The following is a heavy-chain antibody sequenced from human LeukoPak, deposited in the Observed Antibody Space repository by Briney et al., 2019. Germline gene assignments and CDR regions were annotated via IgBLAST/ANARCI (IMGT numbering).Heavy chain of an antibody. D-gene: IGHD1-26*01. J-gene: IGHJ4*02. CDR1: GFTVSSTY. CDR2: TYSGGST. CDR3: ASGIRAFDN. V-gene: IGHV3-66*01. Sequence: GGSLRLACLASGFTVSSTYMSWVRQAPGKGLEWVSVTYSGGSTYYADSVKGRCTISRDNSKNTLYLQMNSLRGEDTAVYYCASGIRAFDNWGQGTLVTVSA.